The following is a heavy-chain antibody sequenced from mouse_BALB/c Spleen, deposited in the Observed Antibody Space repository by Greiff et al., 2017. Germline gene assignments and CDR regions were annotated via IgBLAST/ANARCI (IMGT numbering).Heavy chain of an antibody. D-gene: IGHD2-1*01. CDR1: GDSITSGY. J-gene: IGHJ3*01. V-gene: IGHV3-8*02. Sequence: EVKVEESGPSLVKPSQTLSLTCSVTGDSITSGYWNWIRKFPGNKLEYMGYISYSGSTYYNPSLKSRISITRDTSKNQYYLQLNSVTTEDTATYYCARPYGNYVGFAYWGQGTLVTVSA. CDR2: ISYSGST. CDR3: ARPYGNYVGFAY.